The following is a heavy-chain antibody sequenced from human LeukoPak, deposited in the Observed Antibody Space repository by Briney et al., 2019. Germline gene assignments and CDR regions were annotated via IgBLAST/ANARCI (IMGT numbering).Heavy chain of an antibody. CDR3: AKDSSNRYYYDTSGPDY. CDR2: INPNSGGT. CDR1: GYTFTSYG. J-gene: IGHJ4*02. D-gene: IGHD3-22*01. Sequence: ASVKVSCKASGYTFTSYGISWVRQAPGQGLEWMGWINPNSGGTNYAQKFQGRVTMTRDTSISTAYMELSRLRSDDTAVYYCAKDSSNRYYYDTSGPDYWGQGTLVTVSS. V-gene: IGHV1-2*02.